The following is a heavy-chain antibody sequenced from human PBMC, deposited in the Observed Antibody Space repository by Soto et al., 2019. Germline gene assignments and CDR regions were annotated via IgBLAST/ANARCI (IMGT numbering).Heavy chain of an antibody. CDR3: ARDTSVGARIDYYYGMDV. CDR1: GGSVSSGSYY. V-gene: IGHV4-61*01. D-gene: IGHD1-26*01. J-gene: IGHJ6*02. CDR2: IYYSGST. Sequence: PSETLSLTCTVSGGSVSSGSYYWSWIRRPPGKGLEWIGYIYYSGSTNYNPSLKSRVTISVDTSKNQFSLKLSSVTAADTAVYYCARDTSVGARIDYYYGMDVWGQGTTVTVSS.